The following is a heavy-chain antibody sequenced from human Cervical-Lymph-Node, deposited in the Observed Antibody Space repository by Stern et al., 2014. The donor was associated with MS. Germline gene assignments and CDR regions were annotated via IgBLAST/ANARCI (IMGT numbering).Heavy chain of an antibody. D-gene: IGHD4-23*01. CDR3: ARAPGQFGGF. CDR2: IKPTSGET. J-gene: IGHJ4*02. V-gene: IGHV1-2*06. Sequence: QLVQSGAEVKKPGASVKVSCKASGYTFSGYYIHWVRQAPRQGLAWMGRIKPTSGETNYAQNFQGRVTMTRDTSISTAYMELRSLTSDDTAIYYCARAPGQFGGFWGQGTLVTVSS. CDR1: GYTFSGYY.